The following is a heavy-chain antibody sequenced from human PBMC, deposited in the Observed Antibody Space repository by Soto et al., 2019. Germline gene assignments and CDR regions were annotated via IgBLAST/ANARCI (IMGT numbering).Heavy chain of an antibody. D-gene: IGHD3-9*01. V-gene: IGHV4-39*01. CDR1: GGSISSSSYY. CDR2: IYYSGST. J-gene: IGHJ3*02. CDR3: ARQSILGSDIFPEAFDI. Sequence: SSETPSLTCTVSGGSISSSSYYWGWIRQPPGKGLEWIGSIYYSGSTYYNPSLKSRVTISVDTSKNQFSLKLSSVTAADTAVYYCARQSILGSDIFPEAFDIWGQGTMVTV.